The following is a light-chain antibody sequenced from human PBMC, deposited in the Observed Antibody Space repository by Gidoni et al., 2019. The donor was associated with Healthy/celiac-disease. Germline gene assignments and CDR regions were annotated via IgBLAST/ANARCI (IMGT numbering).Light chain of an antibody. CDR2: GAS. V-gene: IGKV3-15*01. Sequence: EIVMTQAPATLSVSPGERATLSCRASQSVSSNLDWYHQNPGQAPRLLIYGASTRATGIPARFSGSGSGTAFTLTIISLQSEDFAVYYCQQYNNWPLTFGGGTKVEIK. J-gene: IGKJ4*01. CDR1: QSVSSN. CDR3: QQYNNWPLT.